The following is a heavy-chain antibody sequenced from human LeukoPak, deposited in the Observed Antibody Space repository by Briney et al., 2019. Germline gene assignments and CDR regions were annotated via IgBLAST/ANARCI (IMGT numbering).Heavy chain of an antibody. Sequence: PGGSLRLSCAASGFTFSDYHMSWIRQPPGKGLEWIGSIYYSGSTYYNPSLKSRVTISVDTSKNQFSLKLSSVTAADTAVYYCARHKYYGSGRKGFDYWGQGTLVTVSS. CDR1: GFTFSDYH. D-gene: IGHD3-10*01. CDR3: ARHKYYGSGRKGFDY. CDR2: IYYSGST. V-gene: IGHV4-39*01. J-gene: IGHJ4*02.